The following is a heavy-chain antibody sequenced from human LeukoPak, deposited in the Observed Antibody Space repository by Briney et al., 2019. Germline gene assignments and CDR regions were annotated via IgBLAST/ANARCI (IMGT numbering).Heavy chain of an antibody. CDR2: IYYSGST. V-gene: IGHV4-31*03. CDR1: GGSISSGGYY. J-gene: IGHJ5*02. D-gene: IGHD3-10*01. Sequence: SETLSLTCTVSGGSISSGGYYWSWIRQHPGKGLEWIGYIYYSGSTYYNPSLKSRVTISVDTSKNQFSLKLSSVTAADTAVYYCARGAYYYGSGSYYIRRFDPWGQGTLVTVSS. CDR3: ARGAYYYGSGSYYIRRFDP.